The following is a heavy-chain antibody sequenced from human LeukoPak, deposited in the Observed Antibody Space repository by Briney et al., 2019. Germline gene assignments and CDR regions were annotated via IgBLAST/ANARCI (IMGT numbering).Heavy chain of an antibody. D-gene: IGHD2-2*01. Sequence: GGSLRLSCAASGFTFSTHSMYWVRQAPGKGLEWVSSISASSNFIHYAESVRGRFTISRDNAKNSLYLQMDSLGAQDTAVYYCARPATGYCSSAGCHWDSWGQGTLVTVSS. CDR2: ISASSNFI. J-gene: IGHJ4*02. CDR1: GFTFSTHS. V-gene: IGHV3-21*01. CDR3: ARPATGYCSSAGCHWDS.